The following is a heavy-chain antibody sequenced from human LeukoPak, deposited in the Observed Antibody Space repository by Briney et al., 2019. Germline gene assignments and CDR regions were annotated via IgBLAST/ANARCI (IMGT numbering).Heavy chain of an antibody. Sequence: SQTLSLTCTVSGGSISSGDYYSSWIRQPPGKGLEWIGYIYYSGSTYYNPSLKSRVTISVDTSKNQFSLKLSSVTAADTTVYYCARDALLWFGEDGMDVWGQGTTVTVSS. J-gene: IGHJ6*02. CDR1: GGSISSGDYY. CDR2: IYYSGST. CDR3: ARDALLWFGEDGMDV. V-gene: IGHV4-30-4*01. D-gene: IGHD3-10*01.